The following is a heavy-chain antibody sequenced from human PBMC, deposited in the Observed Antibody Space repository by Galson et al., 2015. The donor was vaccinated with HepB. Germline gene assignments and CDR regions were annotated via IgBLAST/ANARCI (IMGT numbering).Heavy chain of an antibody. CDR1: GYTFTSYA. Sequence: SVKVSCKASGYTFTSYAMHWVRQAPGQRLEWMGWINAGNGNTKYSQKFQGRVTITRDTSASTAYMELSSLRSEDTAVYYCARGYSYASHYYYYGMDVWGQGTTVTVSS. CDR2: INAGNGNT. D-gene: IGHD5-18*01. V-gene: IGHV1-3*01. CDR3: ARGYSYASHYYYYGMDV. J-gene: IGHJ6*02.